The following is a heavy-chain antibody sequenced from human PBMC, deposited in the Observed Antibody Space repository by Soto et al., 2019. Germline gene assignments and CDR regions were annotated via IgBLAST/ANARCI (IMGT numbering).Heavy chain of an antibody. CDR1: GAALNSGNYY. J-gene: IGHJ5*02. V-gene: IGHV4-31*03. CDR2: IYVTGAV. D-gene: IGHD2-21*01. Sequence: PSETLSLTCSFSGAALNSGNYYWSWIRQVPGKGLEWIGHIYVTGAVDYNPSLRDRITISQGTSERQFSLNLRLVTAADTAVYYCARLRIAPKNYKWFDPWGQGTLVTVSS. CDR3: ARLRIAPKNYKWFDP.